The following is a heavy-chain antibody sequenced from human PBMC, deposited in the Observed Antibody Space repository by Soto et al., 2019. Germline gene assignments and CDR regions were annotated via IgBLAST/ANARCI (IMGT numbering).Heavy chain of an antibody. CDR1: GLTVSGKKY. V-gene: IGHV3-53*01. J-gene: IGHJ3*01. CDR2: LYDVDGS. Sequence: GGSLRLSWAASGLTVSGKKYVAWVRQAPGKGLEWVSALYDVDGSFYSDSVKGRFTTSSDSSKTTVYLQMNDLRPADTAVYYCATWHEREHAYDVWGKGTTVTVSS. D-gene: IGHD1-1*01. CDR3: ATWHEREHAYDV.